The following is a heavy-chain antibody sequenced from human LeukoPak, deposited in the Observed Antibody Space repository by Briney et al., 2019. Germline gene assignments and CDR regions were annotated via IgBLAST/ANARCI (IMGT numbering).Heavy chain of an antibody. J-gene: IGHJ5*02. CDR2: IYNSGST. D-gene: IGHD1-1*01. Sequence: SETLSLTCAVSGGSIGSDKYYWGWIRQPPGKGLEWIGTIYNSGSTYYNPSLKSRVTVSVDTSKNQFSLKLNSVTAADTAIYYCARSPNIWNYRSWFGPWGQGILVTVSS. CDR1: GGSIGSDKYY. CDR3: ARSPNIWNYRSWFGP. V-gene: IGHV4-39*01.